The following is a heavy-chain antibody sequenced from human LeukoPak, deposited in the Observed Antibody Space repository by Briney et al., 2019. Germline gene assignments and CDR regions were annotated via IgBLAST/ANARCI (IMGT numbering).Heavy chain of an antibody. V-gene: IGHV1-46*01. CDR2: INPSGGST. Sequence: ASVKVSCKASGYTFTSYYMHWVRQAPGQGLEWMGIINPSGGSTSYAQKFQGRVTMTRDTSTSTVYMGLSSLRSEDTAVYYCARGAYYYDSSGYYPPGDFDYWGQGTLVTVSS. D-gene: IGHD3-22*01. CDR1: GYTFTSYY. J-gene: IGHJ4*02. CDR3: ARGAYYYDSSGYYPPGDFDY.